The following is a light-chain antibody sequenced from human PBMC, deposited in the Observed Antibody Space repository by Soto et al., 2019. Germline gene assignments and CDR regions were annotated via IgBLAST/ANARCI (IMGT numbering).Light chain of an antibody. CDR3: QQYNNWTLT. J-gene: IGKJ4*01. CDR1: QSVSSN. V-gene: IGKV3-15*01. CDR2: GAS. Sequence: EIVMTQSPATLSVSPGERATLSCRASQSVSSNLAWYQQKPGQAPRLLLYGASTRATGIPARFSGSGSGTEFTLTISSLQSDDFPLYYCQQYNNWTLTFGGGTKVEIK.